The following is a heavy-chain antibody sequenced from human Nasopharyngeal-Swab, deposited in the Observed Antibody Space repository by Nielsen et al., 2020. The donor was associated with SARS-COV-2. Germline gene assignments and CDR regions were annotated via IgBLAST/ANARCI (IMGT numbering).Heavy chain of an antibody. D-gene: IGHD6-6*01. CDR3: ARDASSSPGGYYFDY. V-gene: IGHV1-69*06. J-gene: IGHJ4*02. CDR2: IIPIFGTA. Sequence: SVKVSSKASGGTFSSYAISWVRQAPGQGLEWMGGIIPIFGTANYAQKFQGRVTITADKSTSTAYMELSSLRSEDTAVYYCARDASSSPGGYYFDYWGQGTLVTVSS. CDR1: GGTFSSYA.